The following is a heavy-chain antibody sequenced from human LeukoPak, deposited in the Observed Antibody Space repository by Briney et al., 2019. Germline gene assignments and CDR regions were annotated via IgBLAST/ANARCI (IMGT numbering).Heavy chain of an antibody. Sequence: SETLSLTCAVYGGSFSGYYWSWIRQPPGKGLEWIGEINHSGSTNYNPSLKSRVTISVDTSENQFSLKLSSVTAADTAVYYCARQGDYSNPGMDVWGQGTTVTVSS. D-gene: IGHD4-4*01. CDR1: GGSFSGYY. V-gene: IGHV4-34*01. CDR2: INHSGST. CDR3: ARQGDYSNPGMDV. J-gene: IGHJ6*02.